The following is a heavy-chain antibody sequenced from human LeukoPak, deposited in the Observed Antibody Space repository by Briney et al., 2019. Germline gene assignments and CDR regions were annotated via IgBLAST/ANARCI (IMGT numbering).Heavy chain of an antibody. CDR3: AKDLRGRILRYFDY. J-gene: IGHJ4*02. D-gene: IGHD3-16*01. V-gene: IGHV3-23*01. CDR1: GFTVGHYP. CDR2: SGSDDST. Sequence: GGSLRLSCAVSGFTVGHYPMSFVRQAPGKGLEWVSTSGSDDSTYYADSVKGRFTIARDNSKNTLYLQMNNLRAEDTAVYYCAKDLRGRILRYFDYWGRGTLVTVSS.